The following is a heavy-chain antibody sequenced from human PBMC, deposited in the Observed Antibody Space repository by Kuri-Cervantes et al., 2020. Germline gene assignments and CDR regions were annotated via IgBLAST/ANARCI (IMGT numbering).Heavy chain of an antibody. CDR2: IYNGGST. CDR3: ARVRGYCSSTRCYTDWFDH. CDR1: GFTVSSNY. J-gene: IGHJ5*02. V-gene: IGHV3-53*01. D-gene: IGHD2-2*02. Sequence: GESLRLCFAPSGFTVSSNYMTWIRQAPGKGLELASVIYNGGSTYYADSVKSLFTISRENSKNTLYLKINNLRAEETAVYYCARVRGYCSSTRCYTDWFDHWGQGTLVTVSS.